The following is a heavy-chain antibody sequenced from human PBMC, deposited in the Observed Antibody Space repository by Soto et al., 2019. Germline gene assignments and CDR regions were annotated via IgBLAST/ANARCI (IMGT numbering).Heavy chain of an antibody. J-gene: IGHJ3*02. CDR2: ISSNGGST. CDR1: GFTFSSYA. Sequence: GGSLRLSCSASGFTFSSYAMHWVRQAPGKGLEYVSAISSNGGSTYYADSVKGRFTISRDNSKNTLYLQMSSLRAEDKAVYYCVRAIAARLVYGAFDTWGQGTMVTVSS. D-gene: IGHD6-6*01. V-gene: IGHV3-64D*09. CDR3: VRAIAARLVYGAFDT.